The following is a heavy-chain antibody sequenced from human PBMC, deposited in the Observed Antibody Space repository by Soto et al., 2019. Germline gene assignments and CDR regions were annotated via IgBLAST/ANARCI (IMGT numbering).Heavy chain of an antibody. J-gene: IGHJ6*02. V-gene: IGHV1-18*01. CDR2: INVHNGDT. CDR3: ARRGNPYMDV. CDR1: AYNLAGDG. Sequence: QVQVVQSEAEVKKPGASVRVSCKPSAYNLAGDGFTWVRQAPGQGLEWMGWINVHNGDTNYAQKFQDRFSLTTDTFTRTVYMELTNLRSDDTAVYYCARRGNPYMDVWGQGTTVIVSS.